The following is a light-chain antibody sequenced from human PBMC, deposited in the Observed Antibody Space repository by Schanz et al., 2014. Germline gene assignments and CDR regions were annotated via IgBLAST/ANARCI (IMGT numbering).Light chain of an antibody. CDR3: QQAISFPVT. Sequence: DIQMTQSPSSLSASVGDRVTITCRASQNISTYLNWYHQKPGKAPKLLIYAASTLQSGVPSRFSGSGSGTDFTLTIRSLQPEDSATYYCQQAISFPVTFGGGTKVEIK. CDR1: QNISTY. V-gene: IGKV1-39*01. J-gene: IGKJ4*01. CDR2: AAS.